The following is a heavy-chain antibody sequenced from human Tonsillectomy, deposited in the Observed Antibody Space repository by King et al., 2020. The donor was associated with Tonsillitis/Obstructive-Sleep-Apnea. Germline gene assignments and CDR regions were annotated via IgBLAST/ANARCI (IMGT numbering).Heavy chain of an antibody. CDR1: GGSISSGAYY. V-gene: IGHV4-31*03. D-gene: IGHD1-1*01. Sequence: QLQESGPGLVKPSQTLSLTCTVSGGSISSGAYYWNWIRQHPGKGLEWIGYIYYSGSTYSNPSLMSRVTISLDTSKNQFSLKLTSVTAADTAVYYCAGETEGQLYFHYWGQGTLVTVSS. CDR3: AGETEGQLYFHY. J-gene: IGHJ4*02. CDR2: IYYSGST.